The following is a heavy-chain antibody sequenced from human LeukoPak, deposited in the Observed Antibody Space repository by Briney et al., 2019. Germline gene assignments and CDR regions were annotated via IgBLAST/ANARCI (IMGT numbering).Heavy chain of an antibody. V-gene: IGHV3-15*07. CDR1: GFTFNNAW. Sequence: GGSLRLSCVGSGFTFNNAWMNWVRQAPGKGLEWVGRIKDMAHGATIDYAAAVKGRFTLSRDDSKNTLYLQMNSLKTEDTAVYYCARGPFTVITFGGVRGYWGQGTLVTVSS. CDR3: ARGPFTVITFGGVRGY. J-gene: IGHJ4*02. CDR2: IKDMAHGATI. D-gene: IGHD3-16*01.